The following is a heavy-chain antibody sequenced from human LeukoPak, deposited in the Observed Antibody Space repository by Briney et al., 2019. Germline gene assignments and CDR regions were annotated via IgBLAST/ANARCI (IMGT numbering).Heavy chain of an antibody. CDR2: INPSGGST. CDR1: GYTFTSYY. CDR3: AREWGRGITIFGVVGYNWFDP. J-gene: IGHJ5*02. V-gene: IGHV1-46*01. D-gene: IGHD3-3*01. Sequence: GASVNVSCKASGYTFTSYYMHWVRQAPGQGLEWMGIINPSGGSTSYAQKFQGRVTMTRDTSTSTVYMELSSLRSEDTAVYYCAREWGRGITIFGVVGYNWFDPWGQGTLVTVSS.